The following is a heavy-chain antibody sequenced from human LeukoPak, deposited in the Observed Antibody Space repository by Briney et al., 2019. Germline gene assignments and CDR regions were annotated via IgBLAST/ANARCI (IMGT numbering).Heavy chain of an antibody. V-gene: IGHV4-39*01. J-gene: IGHJ3*02. CDR2: IYYSGST. CDR3: ARWRHGYNSVDAFDI. CDR1: GGSISTDNHY. Sequence: PSETLSLTCTVSGGSISTDNHYWGWIRQPPGKGLEWIGNIYYSGSTDYNPSLKSRVTISVDTSDNHFSLKVTSVTAADTAVYYCARWRHGYNSVDAFDIWGQGVMVTVSS. D-gene: IGHD5-24*01.